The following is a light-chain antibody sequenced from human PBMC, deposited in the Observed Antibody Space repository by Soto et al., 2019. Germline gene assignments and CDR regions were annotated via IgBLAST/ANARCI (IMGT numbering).Light chain of an antibody. Sequence: QWALGQPASVSWSPGHSITISCTGTSDDVGAYNSVSWYQQLPHKAPQVILYKGTQRPSGVSSRFSGSTSGNAASLTISGLQADDQADYFCCSSAPESTYVFGTGTKVTV. CDR2: KGT. CDR3: CSSAPESTYV. V-gene: IGLV2-23*01. J-gene: IGLJ1*01. CDR1: SDDVGAYNS.